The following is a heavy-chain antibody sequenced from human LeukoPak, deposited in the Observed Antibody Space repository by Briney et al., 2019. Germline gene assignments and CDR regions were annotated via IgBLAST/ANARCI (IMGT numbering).Heavy chain of an antibody. Sequence: PGGSLRLSCAASGFAFSTYWMHWVRQAPGKGLVWVSRINSGGDSITYADSVKGRFTISRDNAKNTLYPQMNSLRAEDTAVYYCARVGEVVPAGIDYWGQGTLVTVSS. V-gene: IGHV3-74*03. CDR1: GFAFSTYW. D-gene: IGHD2-2*01. J-gene: IGHJ4*02. CDR3: ARVGEVVPAGIDY. CDR2: INSGGDSI.